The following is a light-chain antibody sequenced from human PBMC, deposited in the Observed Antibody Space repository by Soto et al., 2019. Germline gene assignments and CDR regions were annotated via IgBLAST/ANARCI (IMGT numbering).Light chain of an antibody. V-gene: IGKV3-11*01. Sequence: EIVLTQSPATLSLSPGERATLSCRASQSVGTYLAWYQHSPGQAPRLLIYEAANRATGIPARFSGSGSGTDFTLTISSQEPEDFAVYYCQQRYNWPNTFGQGTKLEIK. CDR2: EAA. CDR1: QSVGTY. J-gene: IGKJ2*01. CDR3: QQRYNWPNT.